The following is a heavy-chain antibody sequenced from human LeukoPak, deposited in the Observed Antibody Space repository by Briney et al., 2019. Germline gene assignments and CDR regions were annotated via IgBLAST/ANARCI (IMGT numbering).Heavy chain of an antibody. D-gene: IGHD3/OR15-3a*01. CDR3: ARPGKYYDVLTGPTGWLDL. CDR1: GGSISKTNYF. CDR2: IYYSGST. V-gene: IGHV4-39*01. J-gene: IGHJ5*02. Sequence: PSETLSLTCTVSGGSISKTNYFWGWIRQPPGKGLEWIGSIYYSGSTYYNPSLKSRVTISVDTSKNQFSLKLSSVTAADTAVYYCARPGKYYDVLTGPTGWLDLWGQGTLVTVSS.